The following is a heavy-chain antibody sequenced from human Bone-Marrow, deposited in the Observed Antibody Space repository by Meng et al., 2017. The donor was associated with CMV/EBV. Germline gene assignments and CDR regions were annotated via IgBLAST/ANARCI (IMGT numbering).Heavy chain of an antibody. CDR3: AKDGGYSYGFPSYFDY. V-gene: IGHV3-23*01. Sequence: SGFTFSSYAMSWVRQAPGKGLEWVSGISGSGGSIYYADSVKGRFTISRDNSKNTLYLQMNSLRAEDTAVYYCAKDGGYSYGFPSYFDYWGQGTLVTVSS. CDR1: GFTFSSYA. CDR2: ISGSGGSI. J-gene: IGHJ4*02. D-gene: IGHD5-18*01.